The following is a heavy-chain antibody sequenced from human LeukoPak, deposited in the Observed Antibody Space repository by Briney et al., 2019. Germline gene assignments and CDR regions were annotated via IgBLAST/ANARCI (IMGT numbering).Heavy chain of an antibody. Sequence: ASVKVSCKASGYTFTSYAMNWVRQAPGQGLEWMVWINTNTGNPTYAQGFTGRFVFSLDTSVSTAYLQISSLKAEDTAVYYCARALIAAAGLSNWFDPWGRGTLVTVSS. D-gene: IGHD6-13*01. V-gene: IGHV7-4-1*02. CDR2: INTNTGNP. J-gene: IGHJ5*02. CDR3: ARALIAAAGLSNWFDP. CDR1: GYTFTSYA.